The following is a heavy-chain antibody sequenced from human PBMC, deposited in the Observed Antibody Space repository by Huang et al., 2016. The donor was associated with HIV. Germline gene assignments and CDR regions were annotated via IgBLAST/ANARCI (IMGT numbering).Heavy chain of an antibody. CDR1: GFTFSSYG. D-gene: IGHD6-13*01. Sequence: QVQLVESGGGVVQPGRSLRISCAASGFTFSSYGMHWVRQATGKGLEWVAVISYDGKTKYYADYGKGRFSISRDNSKTTVYLQLNSLRVEDTAVYYCAKGGSAAAVLDFWGQGTLVTVSS. V-gene: IGHV3-30*18. J-gene: IGHJ4*02. CDR3: AKGGSAAAVLDF. CDR2: ISYDGKTK.